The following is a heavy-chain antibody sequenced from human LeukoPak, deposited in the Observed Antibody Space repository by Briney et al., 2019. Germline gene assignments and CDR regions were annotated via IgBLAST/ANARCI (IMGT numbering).Heavy chain of an antibody. J-gene: IGHJ4*02. Sequence: SETLSLTCTVSGGSISTYYWNWIRQPPGKGLEWIGYISNSGITNYNPSLKSRVTISVDSSKSQFSLKLNSVTAADTAVYYCARSGGYSSSWSLWGQGTLVTVSS. D-gene: IGHD6-13*01. CDR1: GGSISTYY. V-gene: IGHV4-59*01. CDR2: ISNSGIT. CDR3: ARSGGYSSSWSL.